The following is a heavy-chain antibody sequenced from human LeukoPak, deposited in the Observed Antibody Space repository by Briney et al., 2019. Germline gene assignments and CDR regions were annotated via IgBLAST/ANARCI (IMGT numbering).Heavy chain of an antibody. D-gene: IGHD6-6*01. CDR1: GYSFTDYW. J-gene: IGHJ4*02. Sequence: GESLKISCKTSGYSFTDYWIGWVRQMPGKGLEWMGIIYPDDSNIKYSPSFQGQVTISADKSISTAYLQWSSPKASDTAMYYCARQYSSSSGSDYWGQGTLVTVST. V-gene: IGHV5-51*01. CDR3: ARQYSSSSGSDY. CDR2: IYPDDSNI.